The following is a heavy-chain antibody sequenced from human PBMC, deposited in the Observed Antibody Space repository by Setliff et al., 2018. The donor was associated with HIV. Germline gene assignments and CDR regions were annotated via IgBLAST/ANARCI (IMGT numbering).Heavy chain of an antibody. J-gene: IGHJ4*02. CDR3: ARIQVDCSSTSCTYYFDY. CDR2: IYWDDDK. D-gene: IGHD2-2*01. Sequence: SGPTLVNPTQTLTLTCTFSGFSLSTSGVGVGWIRQPPGKALEWLALIYWDDDKRYSPSLKSRLTISKDTSKSQVVLTMTNMDPVDTATYYCARIQVDCSSTSCTYYFDYWGQGTLVTVSS. CDR1: GFSLSTSGVG. V-gene: IGHV2-5*02.